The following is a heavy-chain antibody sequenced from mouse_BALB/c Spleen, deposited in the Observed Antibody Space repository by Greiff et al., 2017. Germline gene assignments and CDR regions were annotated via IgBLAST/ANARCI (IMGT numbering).Heavy chain of an antibody. Sequence: EVNLVESGGDLVKPGGSLKLSCAASGFTFSSYGMSWVRQTPDKRLEWVATISSGGSYTYYPDSVKGRFTISRDNAKNTLYLQMSSLKSEDTAMYYCARPYDGSSPNWYFDVWGAGTTVTVSS. V-gene: IGHV5-6*01. CDR2: ISSGGSYT. CDR3: ARPYDGSSPNWYFDV. J-gene: IGHJ1*01. CDR1: GFTFSSYG. D-gene: IGHD2-3*01.